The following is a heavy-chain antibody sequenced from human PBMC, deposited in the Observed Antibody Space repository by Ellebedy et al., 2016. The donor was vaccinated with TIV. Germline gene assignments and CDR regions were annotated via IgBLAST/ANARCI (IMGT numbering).Heavy chain of an antibody. Sequence: PGGSLSLSCAASGFTFSTYAMSWVRQAPGKGLEWVSAVNNDGGSTYYADSVKGRFTISRDNAKKSLYLQMNSLRAEDTAVYYCVRYVAAFDIWGQGTMVTVSS. CDR3: VRYVAAFDI. J-gene: IGHJ3*02. CDR2: VNNDGGST. D-gene: IGHD3-16*01. CDR1: GFTFSTYA. V-gene: IGHV3-23*01.